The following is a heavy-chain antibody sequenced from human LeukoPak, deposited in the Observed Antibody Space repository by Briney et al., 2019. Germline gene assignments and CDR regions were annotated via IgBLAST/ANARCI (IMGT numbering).Heavy chain of an antibody. J-gene: IGHJ4*02. CDR3: AKDDSKDLSFDY. V-gene: IGHV3-30*04. CDR1: GFTFSSYA. CDR2: ISYDGSNK. D-gene: IGHD2-15*01. Sequence: GGSLRLSCAASGFTFSSYAMHWVRQAPGKGLEWVAVISYDGSNKYYADSVKGRFTISRDNSKNTLYLQMNSLRAEDTAVYYCAKDDSKDLSFDYWGQGTLVTVSS.